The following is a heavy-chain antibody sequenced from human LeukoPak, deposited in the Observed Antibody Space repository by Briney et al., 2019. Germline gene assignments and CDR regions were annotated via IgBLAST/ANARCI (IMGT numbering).Heavy chain of an antibody. J-gene: IGHJ5*02. V-gene: IGHV4-39*01. CDR1: GGSISSSSYY. CDR2: IYYSGST. Sequence: SETLSLTCTVSGGSISSSSYYWGWIRQPPGKGLEWIGSIYYSGSTYYNPSPKSRVTISVDTSKNQFSLKLSSVTAADTAVYYCARQQYYDFWSATPYWFDPWGQGTLVTVSS. CDR3: ARQQYYDFWSATPYWFDP. D-gene: IGHD3-3*01.